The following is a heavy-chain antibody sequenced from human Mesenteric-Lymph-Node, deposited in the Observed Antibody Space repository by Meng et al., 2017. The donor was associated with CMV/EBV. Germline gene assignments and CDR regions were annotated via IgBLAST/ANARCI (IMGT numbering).Heavy chain of an antibody. CDR3: ARVRGDFWSHNYNDWFDP. CDR2: IYYSGST. V-gene: IGHV4-59*01. D-gene: IGHD3-3*01. Sequence: SETLSLTCTVSGGSISSYYWSWIRQPPGKGLEWIGYIYYSGSTNYNPSLKSRVTISVDTSKNQFSLKLSSVTAADTAVYYCARVRGDFWSHNYNDWFDPWGQGTLVTVSS. CDR1: GGSISSYY. J-gene: IGHJ5*02.